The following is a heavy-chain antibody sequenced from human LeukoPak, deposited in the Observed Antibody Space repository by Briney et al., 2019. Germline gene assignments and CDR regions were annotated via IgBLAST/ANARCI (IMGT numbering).Heavy chain of an antibody. Sequence: SETLSLTCTVSGGSISSYYWSWIRQPPGKGLEWIGYIYYSGSTNYNPSLKSRVTISVDTSKNQFSLKLSSATAAGTAVYYCARGADSSGYYTYYYYYGMDVWGQGTTVTVSS. V-gene: IGHV4-59*01. J-gene: IGHJ6*02. CDR3: ARGADSSGYYTYYYYYGMDV. D-gene: IGHD3-22*01. CDR2: IYYSGST. CDR1: GGSISSYY.